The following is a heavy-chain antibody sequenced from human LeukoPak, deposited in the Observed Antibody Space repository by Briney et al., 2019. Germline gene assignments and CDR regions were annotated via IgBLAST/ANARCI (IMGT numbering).Heavy chain of an antibody. Sequence: GESLKISCXGSGYSFTSYWIGWVRQMPGKGLEWMGIIYPGDSDTRYSPSFQGQVTISADKSISTAYLQWSSLKASDTAMYYCARQWFGESDAFDIWGQGTMVTVSS. D-gene: IGHD3-10*01. J-gene: IGHJ3*02. CDR3: ARQWFGESDAFDI. CDR1: GYSFTSYW. V-gene: IGHV5-51*01. CDR2: IYPGDSDT.